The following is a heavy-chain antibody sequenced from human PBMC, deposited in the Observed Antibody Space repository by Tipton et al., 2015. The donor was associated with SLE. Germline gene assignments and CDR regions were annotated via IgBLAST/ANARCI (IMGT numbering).Heavy chain of an antibody. CDR3: ARRRSSLAIDY. CDR1: GGSTSSYY. CDR2: IYTSGST. J-gene: IGHJ4*02. V-gene: IGHV4-4*09. D-gene: IGHD6-19*01. Sequence: TLSLTCTVSGGSTSSYYWSWIRQPPGKGLEWIGYIYTSGSTNYNPSLKSRVTISVDTSKNQFSLKLSSVTAADTAVYYCARRRSSLAIDYWGQGTLVTVSS.